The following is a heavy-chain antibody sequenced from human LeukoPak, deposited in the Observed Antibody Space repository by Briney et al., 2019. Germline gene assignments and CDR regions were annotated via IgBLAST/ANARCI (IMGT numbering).Heavy chain of an antibody. CDR1: EXTVSSNY. D-gene: IGHD4-17*01. CDR2: IYSGGST. V-gene: IGHV3-66*01. CDR3: ARDKRGLTTSAFDI. J-gene: IGHJ3*02. Sequence: PGGSLRLSCAASEXTVSSNYMSWVRQAPGKGLEWVSVIYSGGSTYYADSVKGRFTISRDNSQNTLYLEMNSLRAEDTAVYYCARDKRGLTTSAFDIWGQGTMVTVSS.